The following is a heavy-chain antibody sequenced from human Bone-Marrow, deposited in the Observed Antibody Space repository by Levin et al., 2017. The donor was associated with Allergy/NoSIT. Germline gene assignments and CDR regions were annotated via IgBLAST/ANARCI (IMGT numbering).Heavy chain of an antibody. CDR1: GFRFNDYA. CDR3: ANDRGKGAASRATS. J-gene: IGHJ5*02. D-gene: IGHD1-26*01. V-gene: IGHV3-23*01. CDR2: ISGSGGTT. Sequence: GGSLRLSCAASGFRFNDYAMSWVRQAPGKGLEWVSAISGSGGTTYYADSVKGRFTLSRDNSKNTLYLQMNSLSAEDTAVYFCANDRGKGAASRATSLGQGTLVTVSS.